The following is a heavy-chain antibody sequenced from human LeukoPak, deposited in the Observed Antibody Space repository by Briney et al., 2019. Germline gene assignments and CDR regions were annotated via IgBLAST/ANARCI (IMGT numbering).Heavy chain of an antibody. Sequence: PSETLSLTCTDSGGSISSYYWSWIRQPPGEGLEWIGYIYYSGSTNYNPSLKSRVTISVDTSKNQFSLKLSSVTAADTAVYYCARAVAGGWFDPWGQGTLVTVSS. J-gene: IGHJ5*02. CDR1: GGSISSYY. CDR2: IYYSGST. V-gene: IGHV4-59*01. CDR3: ARAVAGGWFDP. D-gene: IGHD6-19*01.